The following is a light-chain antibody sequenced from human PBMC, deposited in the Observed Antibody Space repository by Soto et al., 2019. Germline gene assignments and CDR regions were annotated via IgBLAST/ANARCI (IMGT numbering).Light chain of an antibody. CDR1: QSVSSN. Sequence: EIVMTQSPATLYVSPGERATLSCRASQSVSSNLAWYQQKPGQAPRLLIYGASTRATGIPARFSGSGSGTELTLTISSLQSEDFAVYYCQQYNNWPQTFGQGTKVEIK. CDR3: QQYNNWPQT. V-gene: IGKV3-15*01. J-gene: IGKJ1*01. CDR2: GAS.